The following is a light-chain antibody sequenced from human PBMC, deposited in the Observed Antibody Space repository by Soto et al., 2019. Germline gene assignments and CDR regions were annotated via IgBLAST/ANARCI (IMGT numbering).Light chain of an antibody. CDR1: SSDVGAYNY. Sequence: QSALTQPASVSGSPGQSITISCTGTSSDVGAYNYVSWYQQHPGKAPKLMTFEVSDRPSGVSNRLSGSKSGNTASLTISGLQAEDEADYYCSSYTSSNTLVFGGGTKLTVL. CDR2: EVS. CDR3: SSYTSSNTLV. V-gene: IGLV2-14*01. J-gene: IGLJ2*01.